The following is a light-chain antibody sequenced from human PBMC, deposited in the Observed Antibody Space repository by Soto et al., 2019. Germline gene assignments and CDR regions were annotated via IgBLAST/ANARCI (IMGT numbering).Light chain of an antibody. V-gene: IGKV3-15*01. J-gene: IGKJ2*01. CDR3: QQYNNWPST. Sequence: EIVMTQSPATLSVSPGERATLSCRASQSVSSNLVWYQQKPGQAPRLLIYGASTRATGIPARFSGSGSGTEFTLTISSLQSEDFALYYRQQYNNWPSTFGQGTKLEIK. CDR2: GAS. CDR1: QSVSSN.